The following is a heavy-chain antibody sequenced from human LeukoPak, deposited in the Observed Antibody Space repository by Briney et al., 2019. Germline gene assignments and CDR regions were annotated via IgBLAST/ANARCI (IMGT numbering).Heavy chain of an antibody. D-gene: IGHD2-15*01. J-gene: IGHJ6*02. CDR2: ISVYNGNT. CDR3: ARDFVVVVAAIYYYYGMDV. CDR1: GYTFTSYG. Sequence: ASVKVSRKASGYTFTSYGISWVRQAPGQGVEWVGWISVYNGNTNYAQKLQGRVTMTTDTSTSTAYMELRSLRSDDTAVYYCARDFVVVVAAIYYYYGMDVWGQGTTVTVSS. V-gene: IGHV1-18*01.